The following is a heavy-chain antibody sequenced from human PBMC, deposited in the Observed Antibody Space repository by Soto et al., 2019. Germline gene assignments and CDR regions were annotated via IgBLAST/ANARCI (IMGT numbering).Heavy chain of an antibody. D-gene: IGHD5-12*01. CDR2: INSDGSST. Sequence: PGGSLRLSCAASGFTFSSYWMHWVRQAPGKGLVWVSRINSDGSSTSYADSVKGRFTISRDNAKNTLYLQMNSLRAEDTAVYYCARVPGYSGYGNFDYWGQGTLVTVSS. J-gene: IGHJ4*02. CDR1: GFTFSSYW. CDR3: ARVPGYSGYGNFDY. V-gene: IGHV3-74*01.